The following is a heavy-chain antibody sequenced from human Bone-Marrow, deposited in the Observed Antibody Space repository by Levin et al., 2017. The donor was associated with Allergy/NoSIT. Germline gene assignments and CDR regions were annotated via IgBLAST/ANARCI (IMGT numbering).Heavy chain of an antibody. CDR2: ISKSGST. CDR1: GGSISSDTFY. J-gene: IGHJ5*02. D-gene: IGHD3-10*01. V-gene: IGHV4-61*02. Sequence: PSETLSLTCTVSGGSISSDTFYWSWIRQPAGKALEWIGRISKSGSTNYNSSLKSRVTISVDASKNQFSLKLSSVTAADTAVYYCARGAYGSRSRNWFDPWGQGTLVTVSS. CDR3: ARGAYGSRSRNWFDP.